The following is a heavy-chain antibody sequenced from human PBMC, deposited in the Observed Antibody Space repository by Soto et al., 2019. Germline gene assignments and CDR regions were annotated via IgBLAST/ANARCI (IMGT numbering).Heavy chain of an antibody. J-gene: IGHJ6*02. V-gene: IGHV4-39*01. D-gene: IGHD3-16*01. CDR2: IYYSGTT. CDR3: ARHKGGYYSGVDV. Sequence: QLQLQESGPGLVKPSETLSLTCTVSGGSISSNSYYWAWIRQPPGKGLEWIGNIYYSGTTYYNPSLKSRSTISVDPSKNQFPLKLSSVTAADTAVYYCARHKGGYYSGVDVWGQGTTVTVSS. CDR1: GGSISSNSYY.